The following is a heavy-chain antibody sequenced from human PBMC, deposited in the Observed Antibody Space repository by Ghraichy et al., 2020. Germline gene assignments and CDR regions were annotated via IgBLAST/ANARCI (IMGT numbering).Heavy chain of an antibody. Sequence: LSLTCAASGFTFSSYSINWVRQAPGKGLEWVSSISGDSVYIYYADSVKGRFTISRDNAKNSLYLQMNSLRAEDTAVYYCARDSTFGGIISHFDYWGQGTLVTASS. D-gene: IGHD3-16*02. J-gene: IGHJ4*02. CDR1: GFTFSSYS. V-gene: IGHV3-21*01. CDR2: ISGDSVYI. CDR3: ARDSTFGGIISHFDY.